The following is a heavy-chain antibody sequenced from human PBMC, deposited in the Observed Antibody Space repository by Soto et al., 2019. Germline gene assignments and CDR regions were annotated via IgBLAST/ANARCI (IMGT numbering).Heavy chain of an antibody. CDR2: VHGGGST. CDR1: GFTVSNNH. CDR3: AGRLTTAASLDY. V-gene: IGHV3-53*01. Sequence: VQLVESGGGLIQPGGSLRLSCAASGFTVSNNHMTWVRQAAGKGLELVSFVHGGGSTSYADSVKGRFTISRDNSKNTLYLILDSLRADATAIYYCAGRLTTAASLDYWGRGTLVTVSS. D-gene: IGHD3-16*01. J-gene: IGHJ4*02.